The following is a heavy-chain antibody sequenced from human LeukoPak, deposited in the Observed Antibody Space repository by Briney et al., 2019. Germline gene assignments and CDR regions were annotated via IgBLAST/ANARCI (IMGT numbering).Heavy chain of an antibody. V-gene: IGHV1-69*04. CDR3: AREHDYYGMDV. CDR1: GGTFSSYA. J-gene: IGHJ6*02. CDR2: IIPILGIA. Sequence: ASVKVSCKASGGTFSSYATSWVRQAPGQGLEWMGRIIPILGIANYAQKFQGRVTITADKSTSTAYMELSSLRSEDTAVYYCAREHDYYGMDVWGQGTTVTVSS.